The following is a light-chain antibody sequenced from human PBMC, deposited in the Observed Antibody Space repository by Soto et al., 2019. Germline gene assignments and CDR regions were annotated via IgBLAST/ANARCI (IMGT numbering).Light chain of an antibody. CDR3: QSYDDSLSVHYV. Sequence: QSVLTQPPSVSGAPGQRGTISCTGSSSHIGSTYDVQWYQQLPGTAPKLLIHGNTNRPSGVPDRFSGSKSGTSASLAITGLQADDEADYYCQSYDDSLSVHYVFGTGTKVTVL. CDR2: GNT. CDR1: SSHIGSTYD. V-gene: IGLV1-40*01. J-gene: IGLJ1*01.